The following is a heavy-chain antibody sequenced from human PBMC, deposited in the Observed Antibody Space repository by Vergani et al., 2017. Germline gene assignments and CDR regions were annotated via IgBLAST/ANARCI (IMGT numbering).Heavy chain of an antibody. CDR2: IYYSGST. CDR3: ARGALDSIAAPPDYYYGMDV. CDR1: GGSISSYY. V-gene: IGHV4-59*01. J-gene: IGHJ6*02. Sequence: QVQLQESGPGLVKPSQTLSLTCTVPGGSISSYYWSWIRQPSGKGLEWIGYIYYSGSTNFNPSLKSRVTISVDTSKNQFSLKLSSVTAADTAVYYCARGALDSIAAPPDYYYGMDVWGQGTTVTVSS. D-gene: IGHD6-6*01.